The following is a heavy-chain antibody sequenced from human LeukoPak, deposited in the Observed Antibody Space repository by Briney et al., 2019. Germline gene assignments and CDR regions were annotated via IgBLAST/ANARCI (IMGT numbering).Heavy chain of an antibody. Sequence: GGSLRLSCAASGFTFSSYSMNWVRQAPGKGLEGVSSISSSCNIYYADSVKGRFTISRDNAKNSLYLQMNRLRAEDTAVYYCARDHGGYYDFWSGYIPLGYMDVWGKGTTVTVSS. J-gene: IGHJ6*03. V-gene: IGHV3-21*01. CDR1: GFTFSSYS. D-gene: IGHD3-3*01. CDR2: ISSSCNI. CDR3: ARDHGGYYDFWSGYIPLGYMDV.